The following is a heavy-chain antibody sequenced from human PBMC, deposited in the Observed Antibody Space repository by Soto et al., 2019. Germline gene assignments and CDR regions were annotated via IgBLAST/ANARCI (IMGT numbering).Heavy chain of an antibody. J-gene: IGHJ4*02. CDR1: GFTFSSYG. CDR2: ISYDGSNK. D-gene: IGHD3-10*01. V-gene: IGHV3-30*03. CDR3: ATFGPVDY. Sequence: QVQLVESGGGVVQPGRSLRLSCAASGFTFSSYGMHWVRQAPGKGLEWVAVISYDGSNKYYADSVKGRFTISRDNSKNMLYLQMNSLRAEDTAVYYCATFGPVDYWGQGTLVTVSS.